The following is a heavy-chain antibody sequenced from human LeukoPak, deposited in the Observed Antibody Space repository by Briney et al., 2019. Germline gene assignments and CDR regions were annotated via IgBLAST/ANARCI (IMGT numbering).Heavy chain of an antibody. Sequence: GGSLRLSCTASGFTFGDYAMSWFRQAPGKGLEWVSGINGRGETTVYAASVEGRFTISRDNSKNTLYLQLNSLRVEDTAVYFCAKDQGSGHGSYTWGTFDYWGLGSLDTVFS. CDR2: INGRGETT. V-gene: IGHV3-23*01. CDR1: GFTFGDYA. CDR3: AKDQGSGHGSYTWGTFDY. D-gene: IGHD3-3*01. J-gene: IGHJ4*01.